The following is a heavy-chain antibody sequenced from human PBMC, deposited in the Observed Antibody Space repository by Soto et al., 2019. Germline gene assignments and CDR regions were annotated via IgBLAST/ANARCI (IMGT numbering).Heavy chain of an antibody. CDR2: ISAYNGNT. J-gene: IGHJ6*02. Sequence: QVQLVQSGAEVKKPGASVKVSCKASGYTFTSYGISWVRQAPGQGLEWMGWISAYNGNTNYAQKLQGRVTITTDTSTRTAYMELRSLRSDDTAVYYCARDCRCSSTSCYNRPSYYYGMDVWGQGTTVTVSS. D-gene: IGHD2-2*01. CDR3: ARDCRCSSTSCYNRPSYYYGMDV. V-gene: IGHV1-18*01. CDR1: GYTFTSYG.